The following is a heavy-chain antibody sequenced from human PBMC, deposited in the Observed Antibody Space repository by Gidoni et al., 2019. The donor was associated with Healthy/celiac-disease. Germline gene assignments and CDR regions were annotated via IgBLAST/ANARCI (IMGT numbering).Heavy chain of an antibody. V-gene: IGHV3-30*18. D-gene: IGHD2-2*01. CDR1: GFPLGTYG. Sequence: QVQLVESGGGVVQPGRSLRLSCAASGFPLGTYGLHWVRQAPGKGLEWVAVISYDGSNKYYADSVKGRFTISRDNSKNTLYLQMNSLRAEDTAVYYCAKANGYCSSTRCLLGYGLDVWGQGTTVTVSS. CDR2: ISYDGSNK. J-gene: IGHJ6*02. CDR3: AKANGYCSSTRCLLGYGLDV.